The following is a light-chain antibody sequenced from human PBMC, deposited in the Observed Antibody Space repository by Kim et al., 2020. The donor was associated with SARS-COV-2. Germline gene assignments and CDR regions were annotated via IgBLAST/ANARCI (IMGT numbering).Light chain of an antibody. J-gene: IGLJ3*02. Sequence: GESTTTSCSGTSSDAGGNNYVAWYQQQPAKAPTSILYDVRNRHSGVTNGFSASKSGNTASVTIFGRAAEEEADYYCSSYTSSSTWVFGGGTQLTVL. CDR3: SSYTSSSTWV. CDR2: DVR. V-gene: IGLV2-14*03. CDR1: SSDAGGNNY.